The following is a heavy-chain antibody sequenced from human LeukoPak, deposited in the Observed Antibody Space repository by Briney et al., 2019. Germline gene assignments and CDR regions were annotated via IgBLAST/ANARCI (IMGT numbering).Heavy chain of an antibody. CDR3: ARDSDLTASYYYGMDV. Sequence: SETLSLTCTVSGDSIRGFYWSWIRQPAGKGLEWIGRMSASGSINYNPSLKSRVTMSVDTSKNQFSLKLSSVTAADTAVYYCARDSDLTASYYYGMDVWGQGTTVTVSS. D-gene: IGHD3-9*01. CDR2: MSASGSI. CDR1: GDSIRGFY. J-gene: IGHJ6*02. V-gene: IGHV4-4*07.